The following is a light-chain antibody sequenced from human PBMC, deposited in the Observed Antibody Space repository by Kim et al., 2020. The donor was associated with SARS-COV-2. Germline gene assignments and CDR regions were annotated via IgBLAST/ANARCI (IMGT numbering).Light chain of an antibody. Sequence: QSVIIACSGSTSNIGSTPVNWYQNVPGTAPKLLISSNSDRPSGVPDRFTASKSDTSAALAISGLQSEDETTYYCAAWDESLDGFLVFGGGTQLTVL. CDR2: SNS. J-gene: IGLJ2*01. CDR3: AAWDESLDGFLV. CDR1: TSNIGSTP. V-gene: IGLV1-44*01.